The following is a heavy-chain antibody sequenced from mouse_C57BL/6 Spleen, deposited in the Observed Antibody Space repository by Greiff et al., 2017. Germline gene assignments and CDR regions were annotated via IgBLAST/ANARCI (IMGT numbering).Heavy chain of an antibody. CDR3: AREETGSYYAMDY. D-gene: IGHD4-1*01. V-gene: IGHV1-82*01. J-gene: IGHJ4*01. CDR1: GYAFSSSW. CDR2: IYPGDGDT. Sequence: SGPELVKPGASVKISCKASGYAFSSSWMNWVKQRPGKGLEWIGRIYPGDGDTNYNGKFKGKATLTADKSSSTAYMQLSSLTSEDSAVYFCAREETGSYYAMDYWGQGTSVTVSS.